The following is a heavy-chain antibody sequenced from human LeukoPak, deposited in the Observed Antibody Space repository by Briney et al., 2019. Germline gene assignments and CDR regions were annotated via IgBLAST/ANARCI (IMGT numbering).Heavy chain of an antibody. CDR1: EFTLSGYW. Sequence: PGGSLRLSCAASEFTLSGYWMHWVRQAPGKGLVWVSRISPDGSTTNYADSVRGRFTISRDNAKNTLYLQMSSLRADDTAVYYCARASANNYGLFDYWGEGTLVTVS. V-gene: IGHV3-74*01. CDR3: ARASANNYGLFDY. CDR2: ISPDGSTT. D-gene: IGHD5-18*01. J-gene: IGHJ4*02.